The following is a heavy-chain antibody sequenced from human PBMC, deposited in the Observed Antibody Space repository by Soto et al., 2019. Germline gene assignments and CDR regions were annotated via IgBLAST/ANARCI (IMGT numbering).Heavy chain of an antibody. D-gene: IGHD3-10*01. Sequence: QITLKESGPTLVKPTQTLALTCTFSGFSLSTNGVGVGWIRQPPGKALEWLALIYWDDDKRYSPSLKSRLTITKDTSKNQVVRTMTIMDPVDTATYYCAHQPYYYGSESFDYWGQGTLVTVSS. J-gene: IGHJ4*02. V-gene: IGHV2-5*02. CDR2: IYWDDDK. CDR1: GFSLSTNGVG. CDR3: AHQPYYYGSESFDY.